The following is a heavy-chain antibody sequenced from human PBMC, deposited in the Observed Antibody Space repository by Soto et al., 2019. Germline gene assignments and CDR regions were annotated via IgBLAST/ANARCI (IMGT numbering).Heavy chain of an antibody. J-gene: IGHJ6*02. CDR3: ASGTTYSYYYYGMDV. V-gene: IGHV4-30-2*01. CDR1: GGSISSGGYS. D-gene: IGHD1-7*01. CDR2: IYHSGST. Sequence: LSLTCAVSGGSISSGGYSWSWIRQPPGKGLEWIGYIYHSGSTYYNPSLKSRVTISVDRSKNQFSLKLSPVTAADTAVYYCASGTTYSYYYYGMDVWGQGTTVTVSS.